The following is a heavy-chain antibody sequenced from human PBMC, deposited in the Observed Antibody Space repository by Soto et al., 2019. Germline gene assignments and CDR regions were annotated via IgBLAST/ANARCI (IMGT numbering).Heavy chain of an antibody. CDR3: ARESRPWVDGVIGPGDY. D-gene: IGHD3-10*01. J-gene: IGHJ4*02. CDR2: IRVRNGDT. CDR1: GYIFTSND. Sequence: QVQFVQSGAEVKEPGDSVKVSCRASGYIFTSNDITWVRQAPGQGLEWMGWIRVRNGDTHYAPKFRGRVTVTRDTSTSTAYMELRSLRSDDTAVYYCARESRPWVDGVIGPGDYWGQGTLVTVSS. V-gene: IGHV1-18*01.